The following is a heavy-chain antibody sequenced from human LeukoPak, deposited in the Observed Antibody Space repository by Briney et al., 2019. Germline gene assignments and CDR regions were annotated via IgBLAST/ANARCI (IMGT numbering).Heavy chain of an antibody. V-gene: IGHV3-21*01. J-gene: IGHJ5*02. CDR2: ISSSSSYT. D-gene: IGHD6-13*01. CDR3: TGYNWFDP. CDR1: GFTFSTYS. Sequence: PGGSLRLSCAASGFTFSTYSMNRVRQAPGKGPEWVSSISSSSSYTYYADPVKGRFTISRDNAKNSLYLQMNSLRAEDTAVYYCTGYNWFDPWGQGTLVSVSS.